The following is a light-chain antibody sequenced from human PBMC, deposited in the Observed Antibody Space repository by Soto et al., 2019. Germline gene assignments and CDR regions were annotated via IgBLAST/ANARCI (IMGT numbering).Light chain of an antibody. V-gene: IGKV1-5*01. CDR3: QQYNSYSPVT. CDR1: QSISTY. J-gene: IGKJ1*01. Sequence: DIQMTQSPSSLSASVGDRVTITCRASQSISTYLNWYQQRQGKAPKLLIYDASSLESGVPSRFSGSGSGTEFTLTISSLQPDDFATYYCQQYNSYSPVTFGQGTKVDI. CDR2: DAS.